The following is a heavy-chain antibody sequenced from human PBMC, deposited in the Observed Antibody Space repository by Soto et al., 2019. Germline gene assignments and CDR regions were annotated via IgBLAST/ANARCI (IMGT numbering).Heavy chain of an antibody. CDR2: IYYSGST. D-gene: IGHD2-2*01. CDR1: GGSVSSGSYY. Sequence: LCLTCTVSGGSVSSGSYYWSWIRQPPGKGLEWIGYIYYSGSTNYNPSLKSRVTISVDTSKNQFSLKLSSVTAADTAVYYCARVWAGYCSSTSCYEGRWFDPWGQGTLVTVSS. J-gene: IGHJ5*02. CDR3: ARVWAGYCSSTSCYEGRWFDP. V-gene: IGHV4-61*01.